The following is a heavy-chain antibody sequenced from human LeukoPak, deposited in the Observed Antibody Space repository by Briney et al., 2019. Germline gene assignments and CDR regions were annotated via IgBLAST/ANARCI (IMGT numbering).Heavy chain of an antibody. CDR1: GFTFDDYA. CDR3: ARESSIAAAGSTHTFDY. V-gene: IGHV3-9*01. CDR2: ISWNSGSI. Sequence: GRSLRLSCAASGFTFDDYAMHWVRQAPGKGLEWVSGISWNSGSIGYADSVKGRFTISRDNAKNSLYLQMNTLRAEDTAVYYCARESSIAAAGSTHTFDYWGQGTLVTVSS. D-gene: IGHD6-13*01. J-gene: IGHJ4*02.